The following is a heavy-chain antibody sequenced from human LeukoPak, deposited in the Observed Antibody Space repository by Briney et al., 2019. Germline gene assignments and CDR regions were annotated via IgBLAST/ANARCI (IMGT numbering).Heavy chain of an antibody. J-gene: IGHJ4*02. CDR1: GGSFSGYY. CDR2: INHSGST. CDR3: ARGGKYQYYFDY. Sequence: PSETLSLTCAVYGGSFSGYYWSWIRQPPGKGLEWIGEINHSGSTNYNPSLKSRVTISVDTSKNQFSLKLSSVTAADTAVYYCARGGKYQYYFDYWGQGTLVTVSS. V-gene: IGHV4-34*01. D-gene: IGHD6-6*01.